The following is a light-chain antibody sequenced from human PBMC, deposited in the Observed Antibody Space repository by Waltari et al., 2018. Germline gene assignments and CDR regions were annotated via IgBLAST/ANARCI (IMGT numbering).Light chain of an antibody. CDR2: DAS. V-gene: IGKV3-11*01. CDR1: QSVRSY. CDR3: QQRRDWPIT. J-gene: IGKJ5*01. Sequence: DIVLTQSPSSLSFSPAVRATLSCSASQSVRSYLAWYQQKPGQAPRLLIYDASNRATGIPARFSGSGSGTDFTLTISSLEPEDFAVYYCQQRRDWPITFGQGTRLEIK.